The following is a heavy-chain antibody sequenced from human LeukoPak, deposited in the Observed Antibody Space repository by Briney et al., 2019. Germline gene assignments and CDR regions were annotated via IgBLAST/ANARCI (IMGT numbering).Heavy chain of an antibody. CDR2: IHYTGNT. CDR3: AREGTGASRWFDP. D-gene: IGHD1-26*01. Sequence: SETLSLTCAVSGGSISTYYWSWIRQPPGKGLEWIGYIHYTGNTNYNPSLKSRVTISLDTSKNQFSLKLSSVTAADTAVYYCAREGTGASRWFDPWGQGTLVTVSS. V-gene: IGHV4-59*01. CDR1: GGSISTYY. J-gene: IGHJ5*02.